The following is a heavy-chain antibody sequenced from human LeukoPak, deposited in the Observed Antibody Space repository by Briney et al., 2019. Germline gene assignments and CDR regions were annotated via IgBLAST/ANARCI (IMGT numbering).Heavy chain of an antibody. CDR2: IYYSGST. Sequence: PSETLSLTCTVSGGSISSSSYYWGWIRQPPGKGLEWIGSIYYSGSTYYNPSLKSRVTISVDTSKNQFSLKLSSVTAADTAVYYCARSLRDYYGSSYYYMDVWGKGTTVTVSS. CDR3: ARSLRDYYGSSYYYMDV. J-gene: IGHJ6*03. CDR1: GGSISSSSYY. D-gene: IGHD3-10*01. V-gene: IGHV4-39*07.